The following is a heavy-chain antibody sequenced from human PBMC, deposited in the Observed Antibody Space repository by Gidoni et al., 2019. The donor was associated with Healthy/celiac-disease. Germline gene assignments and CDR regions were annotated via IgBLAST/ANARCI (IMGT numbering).Heavy chain of an antibody. CDR3: ARLGSREAAAGTGAIDY. V-gene: IGHV4-39*01. CDR2: IYYSGST. CDR1: GGSISSSSYY. J-gene: IGHJ4*02. Sequence: QLQLQESGPGLVKPSETLSLTCTVSGGSISSSSYYWGWIRQPPGKGLEWIGSIYYSGSTYYNPSLKSRVTISVDTSKNQFSLKLSSVTAADTAVYYCARLGSREAAAGTGAIDYWGQGTLVTVSS. D-gene: IGHD6-13*01.